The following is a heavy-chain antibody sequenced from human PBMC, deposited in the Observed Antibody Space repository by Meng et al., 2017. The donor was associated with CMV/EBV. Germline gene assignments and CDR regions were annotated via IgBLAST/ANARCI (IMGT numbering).Heavy chain of an antibody. CDR1: GGTFSSYA. CDR2: IIPIFGTA. Sequence: SVKVFCKASGGTFSSYAISWVRQAPGQGLEWMGGIIPIFGTANYAQKFQGRVTITTDESTSTAYMELSSLRSEDTAVYYCARGYSYGYSDYFDYWGQGTLVTVSS. CDR3: ARGYSYGYSDYFDY. D-gene: IGHD5-18*01. V-gene: IGHV1-69*05. J-gene: IGHJ4*02.